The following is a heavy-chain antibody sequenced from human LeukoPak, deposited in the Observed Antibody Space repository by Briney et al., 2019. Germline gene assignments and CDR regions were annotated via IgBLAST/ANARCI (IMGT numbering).Heavy chain of an antibody. J-gene: IGHJ6*03. CDR2: IYYSGST. V-gene: IGHV4-39*07. CDR1: GGSIRSSSYY. Sequence: SETLSLTCTVSGGSIRSSSYYWGWIRQPPGKGLEWIGSIYYSGSTYYNPSLKSRVTISVDTSKNQFSLKLSSVTAADTAVYYCATPLGRGNYYYYYMDVWGKGTTVTVSS. D-gene: IGHD2-15*01. CDR3: ATPLGRGNYYYYYMDV.